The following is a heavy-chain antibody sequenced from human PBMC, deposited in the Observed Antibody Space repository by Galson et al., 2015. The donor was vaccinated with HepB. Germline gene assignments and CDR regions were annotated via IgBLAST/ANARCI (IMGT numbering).Heavy chain of an antibody. CDR3: ARGGIPAPLRRKNWFDP. J-gene: IGHJ5*02. CDR1: GASISGYY. CDR2: INHRGTT. Sequence: ATLSLACTVYGASISGYYCSWIRQSPGKGLQWIGEINHRGTTNYSPSLKSRVNISVDTSKNEFSLKLTSVTAADTAVYSFARGGIPAPLRRKNWFDPWGQGSLVTVSS. V-gene: IGHV4-34*01. D-gene: IGHD2-2*01.